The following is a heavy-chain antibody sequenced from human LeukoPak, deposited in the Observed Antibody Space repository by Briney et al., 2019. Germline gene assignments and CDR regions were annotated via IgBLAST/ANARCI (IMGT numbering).Heavy chain of an antibody. J-gene: IGHJ4*02. D-gene: IGHD5-24*01. Sequence: PGGSLRLSCAVSGLTFRGYWMSWVRQAPGKGLEWVANINKGGSAKYFVDSVKGRFTISRDNAKNSLHLQMDTLRADDTAGYYCARERDGRFFDYWGQGTLVTVSS. CDR1: GLTFRGYW. CDR3: ARERDGRFFDY. V-gene: IGHV3-7*01. CDR2: INKGGSAK.